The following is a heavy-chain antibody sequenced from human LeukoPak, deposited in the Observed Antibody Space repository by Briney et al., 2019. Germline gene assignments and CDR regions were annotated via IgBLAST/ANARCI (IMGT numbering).Heavy chain of an antibody. CDR3: ARSSYRTGALFDY. V-gene: IGHV1-69*02. D-gene: IGHD3/OR15-3a*01. Sequence: PGASVKVSCTASGYTFTGYYMHWVRQAPGQGLEWMGRIIPILGIANYAQKFQGRVTITADKSTSTAYMELSSLRSEDTAVYYCARSSYRTGALFDYWGQGTLVTVSS. CDR2: IIPILGIA. J-gene: IGHJ4*02. CDR1: GYTFTGYY.